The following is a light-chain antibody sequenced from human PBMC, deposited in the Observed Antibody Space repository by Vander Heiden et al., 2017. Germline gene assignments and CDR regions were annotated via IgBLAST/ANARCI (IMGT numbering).Light chain of an antibody. V-gene: IGLV1-44*01. CDR3: ATWDDSLSGWV. J-gene: IGLJ3*02. CDR2: STN. CDR1: SSNIGSNT. Sequence: QSVLTQPPPAPGTPGQRVTISCSGSSSNIGSNTVNWYQHLPGAAPKLLMYSTNQRPSGVPDRFSGSKSGTSASLAISGLQSEDEADYYCATWDDSLSGWVFGGGTKLTVL.